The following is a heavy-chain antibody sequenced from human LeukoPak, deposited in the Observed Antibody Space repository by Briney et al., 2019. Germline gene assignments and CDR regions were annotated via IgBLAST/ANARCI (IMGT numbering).Heavy chain of an antibody. CDR3: AREVAVAGHFDY. J-gene: IGHJ4*02. CDR2: IIPIFGTA. V-gene: IGHV1-69*05. Sequence: SVKVSCKASGGTFSSYAISWVRHAPGQGLEWMGGIIPIFGTANYAQKFQGRVTITTDESTSTAYMELSSLRSEDTAVYYCAREVAVAGHFDYWGQGTLVTVSS. D-gene: IGHD6-19*01. CDR1: GGTFSSYA.